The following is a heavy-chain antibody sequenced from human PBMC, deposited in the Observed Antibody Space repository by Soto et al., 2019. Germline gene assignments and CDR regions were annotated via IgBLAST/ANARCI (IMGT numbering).Heavy chain of an antibody. CDR3: ARDLGTTIAGPPRRETYGWLDP. CDR2: IIPIIGPA. V-gene: IGHV1-69*01. Sequence: QVQLVQSGAEVKRPGSSVKLSCKASGGTFTYYGISWVRQAPGQGLEWMGGIIPIIGPATYAQKFQGRLTITADQAKSTAYMELSSLGSEDTALSYCARDLGTTIAGPPRRETYGWLDPWGQGTLVTVSS. J-gene: IGHJ5*02. CDR1: GGTFTYYG. D-gene: IGHD3-22*01.